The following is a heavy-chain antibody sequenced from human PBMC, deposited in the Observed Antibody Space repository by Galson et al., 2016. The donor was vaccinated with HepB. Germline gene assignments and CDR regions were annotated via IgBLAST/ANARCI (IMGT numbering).Heavy chain of an antibody. CDR1: GLMFETYW. CDR2: IKQDGSEK. D-gene: IGHD3-10*01. J-gene: IGHJ4*02. CDR3: ARGRATSVRGLVGYYFDW. Sequence: SLRLSCAGSGLMFETYWMSWVRRAPGKGLEWVANIKQDGSEKFYADSLRGRFTVSRDNAKNSVFLQMNSLRAEDTAVYYCARGRATSVRGLVGYYFDWWGQGTRVAVSS. V-gene: IGHV3-7*01.